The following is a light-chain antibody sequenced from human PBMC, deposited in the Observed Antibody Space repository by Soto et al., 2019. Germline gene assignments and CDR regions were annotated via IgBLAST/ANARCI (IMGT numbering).Light chain of an antibody. CDR3: QQYNNWPRA. V-gene: IGKV3-15*01. J-gene: IGKJ5*01. CDR1: QLFSSN. CDR2: GVS. Sequence: EIVMMQSPATLSVSPGESVTLSCRASQLFSSNLAWYQHKPGQAPRLLIYGVSTRDTGVPDRFSGSASGTEFTLTISSLQSEDFAVYCCQQYNNWPRAFGQGTRLEIK.